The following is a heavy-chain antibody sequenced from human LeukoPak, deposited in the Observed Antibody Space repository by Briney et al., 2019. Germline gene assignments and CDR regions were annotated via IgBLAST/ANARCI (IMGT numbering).Heavy chain of an antibody. D-gene: IGHD6-19*01. V-gene: IGHV4-59*01. J-gene: IGHJ4*02. CDR3: ARDTTVASGMQF. Sequence: SETLSLTCTVSGGPLSTFSWTWIRQPPGRGLEWIGSIYSKSATYNPSLKSRVATSMEPSKNQFSLRVNSVTAADTAVYYCARDTTVASGMQFWGQGILVTVSS. CDR2: IYSKSA. CDR1: GGPLSTFS.